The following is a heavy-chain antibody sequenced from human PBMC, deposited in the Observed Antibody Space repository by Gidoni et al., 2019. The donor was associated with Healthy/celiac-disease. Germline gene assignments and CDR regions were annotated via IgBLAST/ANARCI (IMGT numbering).Heavy chain of an antibody. V-gene: IGHV3-30*18. CDR3: AKDHRWRLERRGGDYFDY. Sequence: QVQLVESGGGVVQLGRSLRPACAASGFTFSSYGMRWVRQAPGKGLELVAVISYDGSNKYYADSVKGRFTISRDNSKNTLYLQMNSRRAEDTAVYYCAKDHRWRLERRGGDYFDYWGQGTLVTVSS. D-gene: IGHD1-1*01. CDR1: GFTFSSYG. J-gene: IGHJ4*02. CDR2: ISYDGSNK.